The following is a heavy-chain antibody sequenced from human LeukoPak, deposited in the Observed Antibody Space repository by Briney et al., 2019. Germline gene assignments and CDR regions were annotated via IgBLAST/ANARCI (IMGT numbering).Heavy chain of an antibody. CDR2: ISYDGNNK. CDR3: AKGGYYYDSSGYYVLDY. D-gene: IGHD3-22*01. J-gene: IGHJ4*02. CDR1: GFTFSDYA. V-gene: IGHV3-30-3*01. Sequence: GGSLRLSCAASGFTFSDYAIHWVRQAPGKGLEWVAVISYDGNNKEYADSVKGRFTISRDNAKNSLYLQMNSLRAEDTALYYCAKGGYYYDSSGYYVLDYWGQGTLVTVSS.